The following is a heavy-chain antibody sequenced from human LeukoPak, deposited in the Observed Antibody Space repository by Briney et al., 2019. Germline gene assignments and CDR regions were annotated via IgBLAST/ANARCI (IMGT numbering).Heavy chain of an antibody. CDR3: ARDLTGENAFDI. Sequence: GGSLRLSCAASGFTFSSYDMHWVRQATGKGLEWVSAIETPGDTHYAGSVKGRFTISRDDAKNSLYLQMNSLRAGDTAVYFCARDLTGENAFDIWGQGTMVTVSS. D-gene: IGHD7-27*01. V-gene: IGHV3-13*04. J-gene: IGHJ3*02. CDR1: GFTFSSYD. CDR2: IETPGDT.